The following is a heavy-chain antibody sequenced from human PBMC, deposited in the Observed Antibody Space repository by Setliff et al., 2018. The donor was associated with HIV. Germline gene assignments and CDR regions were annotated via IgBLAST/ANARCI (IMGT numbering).Heavy chain of an antibody. CDR1: GGYITTYY. J-gene: IGHJ3*02. CDR3: ARLHYYDRSGLTVGAFDI. V-gene: IGHV4-59*08. D-gene: IGHD3-22*01. Sequence: SETLSLTCTVSGGYITTYYWSWIRQPPGKGLEWIGYIYYSGSTNYNPSHKSRVTISVDTSKNRFSLKLSSVTAADTAVYYCARLHYYDRSGLTVGAFDIWGQGTMVTVSS. CDR2: IYYSGST.